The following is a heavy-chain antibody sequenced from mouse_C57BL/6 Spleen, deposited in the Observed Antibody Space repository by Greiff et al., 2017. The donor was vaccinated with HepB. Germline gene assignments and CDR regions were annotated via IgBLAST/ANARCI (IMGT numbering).Heavy chain of an antibody. CDR3: ARGHYYGSSYWYFDV. D-gene: IGHD1-1*01. CDR2: IDPSDSYT. Sequence: QVQLKQPGAELVMPGASVKLSCKASGYTFTSYWMHWVKQRPGQGLEWIGEIDPSDSYTNYNQKFKGKSTLTVDKSSSTAYMQLSSLTSEDSAVYYCARGHYYGSSYWYFDVWGTGTTVTVSS. J-gene: IGHJ1*03. V-gene: IGHV1-69*01. CDR1: GYTFTSYW.